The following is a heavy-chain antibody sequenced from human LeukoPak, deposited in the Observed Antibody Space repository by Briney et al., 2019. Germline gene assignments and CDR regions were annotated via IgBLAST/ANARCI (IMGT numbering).Heavy chain of an antibody. CDR3: ARGYCSGDCFTLFDY. D-gene: IGHD2-21*02. J-gene: IGHJ4*02. CDR2: VNSNTGGT. V-gene: IGHV1-2*02. CDR1: GYRFSDYY. Sequence: ASVRVSCKTSGYRFSDYYMHWVRQAPGQGLEWMGWVNSNTGGTHYAQKFEGRVTMTRDTSISTAYMELSSLRSDDTAVYYCARGYCSGDCFTLFDYWGQGTLVTVSS.